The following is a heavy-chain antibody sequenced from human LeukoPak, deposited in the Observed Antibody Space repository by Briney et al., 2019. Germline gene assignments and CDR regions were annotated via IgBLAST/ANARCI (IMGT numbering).Heavy chain of an antibody. CDR2: ISSSSSYI. D-gene: IGHD1-26*01. V-gene: IGHV3-21*01. CDR1: GFTFSSYS. Sequence: MPGGSLRLSCAASGFTFSSYSMNWVRQAPGKGLEWVSSISSSSSYIYYADSVKGRFTISRDNAKNSLYLQMNSLRAEDTAVYYCARDKGLVIVGATGAFDIWGRGTMVTVSS. J-gene: IGHJ3*02. CDR3: ARDKGLVIVGATGAFDI.